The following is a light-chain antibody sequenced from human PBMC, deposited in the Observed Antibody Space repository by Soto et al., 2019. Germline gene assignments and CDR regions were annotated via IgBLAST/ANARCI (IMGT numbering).Light chain of an antibody. CDR2: DVI. CDR1: SSDVGRYDY. CDR3: SSYTDTSTPVV. V-gene: IGLV2-14*01. Sequence: QSALTQPASVSGSPGQSITISCTGTSSDVGRYDYVSWYQQHPGKAPKVMIYDVINRPSGIPNRFSGSKSGNTASLTISGFQAEDEADYYCSSYTDTSTPVVFGGGTKLTVL. J-gene: IGLJ2*01.